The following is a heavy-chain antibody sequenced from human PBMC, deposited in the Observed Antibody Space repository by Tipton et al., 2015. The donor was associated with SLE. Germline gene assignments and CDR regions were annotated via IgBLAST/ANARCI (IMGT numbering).Heavy chain of an antibody. Sequence: TLSLTCTVSGDSITRSSFYWGWIRQPPGKGLVWIGSIYYSGSSYYNPSLKSRVTISVDTSKNQFSLKLSSVTAADTAIYHCVRGHPHIVVLIGGGWFDPWGQGTLVTVSS. D-gene: IGHD2-21*01. CDR1: GDSITRSSFY. V-gene: IGHV4-39*07. J-gene: IGHJ5*02. CDR3: VRGHPHIVVLIGGGWFDP. CDR2: IYYSGSS.